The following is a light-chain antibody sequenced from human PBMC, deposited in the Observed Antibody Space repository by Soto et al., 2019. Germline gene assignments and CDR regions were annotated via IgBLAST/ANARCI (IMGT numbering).Light chain of an antibody. V-gene: IGLV1-44*01. Sequence: QYVLTQPPSASGTPGQRVTISCSGSSSDIGGNSVTWYHQLPGAAPKLLIYSNDQRPSGVPDRFSASKSGTSASLAISGLQSEDEADYYCATWDDSLKGPVFGGGTKLTVL. CDR3: ATWDDSLKGPV. CDR1: SSDIGGNS. J-gene: IGLJ3*02. CDR2: SND.